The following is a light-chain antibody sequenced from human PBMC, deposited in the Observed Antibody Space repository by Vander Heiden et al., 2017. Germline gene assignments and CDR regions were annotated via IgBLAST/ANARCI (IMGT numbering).Light chain of an antibody. CDR3: QQRGSWPLT. V-gene: IGKV3-11*01. J-gene: IGKJ4*01. CDR1: LSVRRD. CDR2: DAS. Sequence: EIVLTQSPATLSLSPGERATLSCRASLSVRRDLAWFQQKPAQAPRLLIYDASNRATGIPARFSGSGSGTAFTLTISSLEPEDFAIYYCQQRGSWPLTFGGGSRVEIK.